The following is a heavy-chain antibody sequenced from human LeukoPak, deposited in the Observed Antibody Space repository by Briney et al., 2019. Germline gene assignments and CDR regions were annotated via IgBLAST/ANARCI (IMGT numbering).Heavy chain of an antibody. CDR2: MNPNSGNT. CDR1: GYTFTSYD. J-gene: IGHJ4*02. CDR3: ARAPRDYYDSSGYYVGY. V-gene: IGHV1-8*01. Sequence: ASVKVSCKASGYTFTSYDINWVPQATGQGLEWMGWMNPNSGNTGYAQKFQGRVTMTRNTSISTAYMELSSLRSEDTAVYYCARAPRDYYDSSGYYVGYWRQGTLVTVSS. D-gene: IGHD3-22*01.